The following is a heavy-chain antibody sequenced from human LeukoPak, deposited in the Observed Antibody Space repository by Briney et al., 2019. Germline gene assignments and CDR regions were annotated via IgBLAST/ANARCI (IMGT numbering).Heavy chain of an antibody. CDR1: GFTVSSNY. CDR3: ARGPGYRLDY. J-gene: IGHJ4*02. V-gene: IGHV3-48*01. D-gene: IGHD5-18*01. CDR2: ISSSSSTI. Sequence: GGSLRLSCAASGFTVSSNYMSWVRQAPGKGLEWVSYISSSSSTIYYADSVKGRFTISRDNAKNSLYLQMNSLRAEDTAVYYCARGPGYRLDYWGQGTLVTVSS.